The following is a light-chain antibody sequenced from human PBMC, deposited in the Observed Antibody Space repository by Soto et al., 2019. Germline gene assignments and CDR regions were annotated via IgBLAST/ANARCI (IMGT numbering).Light chain of an antibody. V-gene: IGLV1-44*01. CDR3: SAWDDSLNGPV. Sequence: QSALTQPPSASGTPGQRVTISCSGTNSNIRTNSVNWFQQLPGAAPKLLIYNKNRRPSGVPDRFSGSKSGTSASLAISGLQSEDEADYYCSAWDDSLNGPVFGGGTKVTVL. CDR2: NKN. J-gene: IGLJ2*01. CDR1: NSNIRTNS.